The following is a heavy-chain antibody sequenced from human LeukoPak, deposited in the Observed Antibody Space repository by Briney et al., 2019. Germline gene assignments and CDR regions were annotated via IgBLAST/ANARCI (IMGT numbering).Heavy chain of an antibody. CDR3: AKDPGIRDYYDSSGYYD. D-gene: IGHD3-22*01. V-gene: IGHV3-7*03. CDR2: IKQDGSEK. Sequence: GGSLRLSCTASGLTLSNYWMIWVRQAPGKGLQWVAKIKQDGSEKYYVDSVKGRFTISRDNAENSLYLQMNSLRVEDTAVYYCAKDPGIRDYYDSSGYYDWGQGTLVTVSS. CDR1: GLTLSNYW. J-gene: IGHJ4*02.